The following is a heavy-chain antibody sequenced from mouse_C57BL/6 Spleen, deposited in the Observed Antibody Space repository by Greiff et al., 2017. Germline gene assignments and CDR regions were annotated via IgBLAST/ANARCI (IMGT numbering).Heavy chain of an antibody. Sequence: VQLKQSGPVLVKPGASVKMSCKASGYTFTDYYMNWVKQSHGKSLEWIGVINPYNGGTSYNQKFKGKATLTVDKSSSTAYMELNSLTSEDSAVYYCARGELGRLAYWGQGTLVTVSA. J-gene: IGHJ3*01. D-gene: IGHD4-1*01. CDR3: ARGELGRLAY. CDR2: INPYNGGT. V-gene: IGHV1-19*01. CDR1: GYTFTDYY.